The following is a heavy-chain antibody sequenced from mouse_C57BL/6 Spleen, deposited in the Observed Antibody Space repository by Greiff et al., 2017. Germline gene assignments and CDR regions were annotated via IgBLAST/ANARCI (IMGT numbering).Heavy chain of an antibody. CDR2: IHPNSGST. J-gene: IGHJ4*01. D-gene: IGHD2-4*01. Sequence: QVQLQQPGAELVKPGASVKLSCKASGYTFTSYWMHWVKQRPGQGLEWIGMIHPNSGSTNYNEKFKSKATLTVDKSSSTAYLPLSRLTSEDSAVYYCAILYYDYDGGAMDYWGQGTAVTVSS. CDR1: GYTFTSYW. CDR3: AILYYDYDGGAMDY. V-gene: IGHV1-64*01.